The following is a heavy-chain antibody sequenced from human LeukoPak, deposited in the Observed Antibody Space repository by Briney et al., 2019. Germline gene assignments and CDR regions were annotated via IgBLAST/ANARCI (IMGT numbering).Heavy chain of an antibody. CDR3: ARHGGPRSFDF. Sequence: PSETLSLTCSVSGVSISTDGFYWGWLRQPPGKGLEWIGSIYYSGSTYYNPSLKSRVSISVDMSKNQFSLGLTSVTAADTAVFFCARHGGPRSFDFWGQGSLVTVSS. CDR2: IYYSGST. J-gene: IGHJ4*02. CDR1: GVSISTDGFY. D-gene: IGHD3-16*01. V-gene: IGHV4-39*01.